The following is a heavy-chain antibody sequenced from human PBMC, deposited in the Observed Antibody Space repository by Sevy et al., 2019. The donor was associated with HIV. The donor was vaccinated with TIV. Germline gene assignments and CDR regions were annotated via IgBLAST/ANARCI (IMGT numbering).Heavy chain of an antibody. J-gene: IGHJ4*02. CDR2: IQYDGRNT. CDR3: AKNTAAVGTGGFDY. Sequence: GGSLRLSCTTSGFTFSYSGMHWVCQAPGKGLEWVTFIQYDGRNTHYADSVKGRFTISRDNSKNTLYLQMNSLRGDDTAVYYCAKNTAAVGTGGFDYWGQGALVTVSS. CDR1: GFTFSYSG. V-gene: IGHV3-30*02. D-gene: IGHD6-13*01.